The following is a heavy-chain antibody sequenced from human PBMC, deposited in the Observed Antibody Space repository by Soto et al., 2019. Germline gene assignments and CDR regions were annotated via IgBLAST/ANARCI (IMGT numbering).Heavy chain of an antibody. Sequence: QVQLVESGGGVVQPGRSLRLSCAASGFTFSSYAMHWVRQAPGKGLEWVAVISYDGSNKYYADSVKGRFTISRDNSKNTLYRKMNSLRAEETAVYYGASSRSVRREFAPWAREPWSPSPQ. CDR1: GFTFSSYA. D-gene: IGHD6-6*01. CDR3: ASSRSVRREFAP. J-gene: IGHJ5*02. CDR2: ISYDGSNK. V-gene: IGHV3-30-3*01.